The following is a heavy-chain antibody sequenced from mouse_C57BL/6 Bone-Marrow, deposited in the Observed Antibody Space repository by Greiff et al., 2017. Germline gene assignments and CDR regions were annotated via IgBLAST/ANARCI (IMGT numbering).Heavy chain of an antibody. CDR2: ISDGGSYT. D-gene: IGHD1-1*01. CDR3: ARRGTTVVARAMDY. V-gene: IGHV5-4*03. J-gene: IGHJ4*01. CDR1: GFTFSSYA. Sequence: DVKLVESGGGLVKPGGSLKLSCAASGFTFSSYAMSWVRQTPEKRLEWVATISDGGSYTYYPDNVKGRFTISRDNAKNNLYLQMSHLKSEDTAMYYCARRGTTVVARAMDYWGQGTSVTVSS.